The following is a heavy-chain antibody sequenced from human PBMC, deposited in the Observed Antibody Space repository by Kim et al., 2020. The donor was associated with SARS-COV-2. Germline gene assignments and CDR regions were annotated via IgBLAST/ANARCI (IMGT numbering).Heavy chain of an antibody. CDR3: ARQGLGEWLLYDYYYGMDV. J-gene: IGHJ6*04. CDR1: GYSFTSYW. Sequence: GESLKISCKGSGYSFTSYWIGWVRQMPGKGLEWMGIIYPGDSDTRYSPSFQGQVTISADKSISTAYLQWSSLKASDTAMYYCARQGLGEWLLYDYYYGMDVGAKGPTVTASS. D-gene: IGHD3-3*01. V-gene: IGHV5-51*01. CDR2: IYPGDSDT.